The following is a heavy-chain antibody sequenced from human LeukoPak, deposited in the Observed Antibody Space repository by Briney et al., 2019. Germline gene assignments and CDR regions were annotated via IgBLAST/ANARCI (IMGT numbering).Heavy chain of an antibody. J-gene: IGHJ6*03. CDR3: AKDGANYDILTGYSHMDV. D-gene: IGHD3-9*01. V-gene: IGHV3-53*01. Sequence: PGGSLRLSCAASGFTVSTNYMSWVRQAPGKGLEWLSIIYSVGTTYYADSVKGRFTISRDNSKNTLFLQMNSLRAEDTALYYCAKDGANYDILTGYSHMDVWGKGTTVTVSS. CDR1: GFTVSTNY. CDR2: IYSVGTT.